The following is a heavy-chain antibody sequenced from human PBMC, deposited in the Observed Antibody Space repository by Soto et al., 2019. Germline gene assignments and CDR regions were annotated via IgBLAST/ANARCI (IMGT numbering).Heavy chain of an antibody. CDR1: GYIFTRNL. D-gene: IGHD1-1*01. J-gene: IGHJ6*02. CDR2: IYPGDSNI. CDR3: ARLLGRTGYYYGLDV. Sequence: GEALKISCKFSGYIFTRNLIVLVRQMPGKGLEWMGIIYPGDSNIKYSPSFQGQVSISADKSINTAYLQWSSLKASDTAIYYCARLLGRTGYYYGLDVWGQGTTVTVSS. V-gene: IGHV5-51*01.